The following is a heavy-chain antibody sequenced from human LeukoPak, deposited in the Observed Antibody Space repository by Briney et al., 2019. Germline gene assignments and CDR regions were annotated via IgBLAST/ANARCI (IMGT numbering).Heavy chain of an antibody. D-gene: IGHD3-10*01. Sequence: PGGSLSLSCAASGFTFSSYGTSWVRQVPGKGLGWVSTISGSGGRRYNADSVKGRFAISRDKSKNTLYLQMNRLRAEDTAVYYCAKAGDAWGFNSPLGGRFDYWGQRTLVTVSS. CDR3: AKAGDAWGFNSPLGGRFDY. CDR2: ISGSGGRR. V-gene: IGHV3-23*01. J-gene: IGHJ4*02. CDR1: GFTFSSYG.